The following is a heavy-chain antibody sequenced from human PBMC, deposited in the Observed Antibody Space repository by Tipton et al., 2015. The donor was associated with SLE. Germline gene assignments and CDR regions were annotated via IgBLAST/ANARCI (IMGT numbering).Heavy chain of an antibody. Sequence: SLRLSCAASGFPFDDYTMHWVRQVPGKGLEWVSLISWDGGSTYYADSVKGRFTISRDNSKNSLYLQRNSLRTEDTALYYCAKDGEMATTRSWFDPWGQGTLVTVSS. V-gene: IGHV3-43*01. J-gene: IGHJ5*02. CDR2: ISWDGGST. D-gene: IGHD5-24*01. CDR1: GFPFDDYT. CDR3: AKDGEMATTRSWFDP.